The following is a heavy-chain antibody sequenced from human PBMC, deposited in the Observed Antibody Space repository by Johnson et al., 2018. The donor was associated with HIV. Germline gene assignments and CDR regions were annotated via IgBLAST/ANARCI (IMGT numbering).Heavy chain of an antibody. J-gene: IGHJ3*02. CDR3: AKDSRRWGACSEAFDI. CDR2: IRYDGSNN. V-gene: IGHV3-30*02. CDR1: GFTFSSYG. D-gene: IGHD1-26*01. Sequence: QVLLVESGGGVVQPGGSLRLSCAASGFTFSSYGMHWVRQAPGKGLEWVAFIRYDGSNNYSAYSVTGLFTHSRDNSKNKLYLQMNSVRAEDTAVYYCAKDSRRWGACSEAFDIWGQGKMVTVSS.